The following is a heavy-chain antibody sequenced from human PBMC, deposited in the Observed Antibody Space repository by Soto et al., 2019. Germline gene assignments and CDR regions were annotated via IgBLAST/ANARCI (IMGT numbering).Heavy chain of an antibody. CDR1: GGSISSSTSY. Sequence: QVKLQESGPGLVKPSETLSLTCTVSGGSISSSTSYWGWIRQPPGKGLEWIGSINYSGSTYYSPSLKSRVTISADTSKNQFSLKLSSVTAADTAVYYCARPVNYYYYYMDVWGKGTMVTVSS. J-gene: IGHJ6*03. CDR2: INYSGST. CDR3: ARPVNYYYYYMDV. V-gene: IGHV4-39*01.